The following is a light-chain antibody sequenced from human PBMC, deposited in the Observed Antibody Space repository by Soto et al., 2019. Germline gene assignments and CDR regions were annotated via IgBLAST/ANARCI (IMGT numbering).Light chain of an antibody. CDR1: QSVSSNY. CDR2: GAS. Sequence: EIVLTQSPGTLSLSPGERATLSCRASQSVSSNYLTWYQQKPGQAPRLLIYGASSRATGIPDRFSGSGSGTDFTLTISRLEPEDFAVYYCHQYGSSPYTFGQGIKLEIK. J-gene: IGKJ2*01. CDR3: HQYGSSPYT. V-gene: IGKV3-20*01.